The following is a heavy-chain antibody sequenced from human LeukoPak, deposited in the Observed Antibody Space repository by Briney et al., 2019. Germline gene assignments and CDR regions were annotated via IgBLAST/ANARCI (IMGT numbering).Heavy chain of an antibody. CDR2: MNSNSGGT. CDR1: GYTFTSYG. V-gene: IGHV1-2*02. D-gene: IGHD4-17*01. J-gene: IGHJ5*02. Sequence: ASVKVSCKASGYTFTSYGISWVRQAPGQGLEWMAWMNSNSGGTRSTQKFQGRVIMTRDSSISTAYLELNRLTSDDTAIYYCARLNGDYRRFDTWGQGTLVTVSS. CDR3: ARLNGDYRRFDT.